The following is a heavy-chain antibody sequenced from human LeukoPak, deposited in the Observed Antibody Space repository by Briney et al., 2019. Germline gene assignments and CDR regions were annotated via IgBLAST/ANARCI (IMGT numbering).Heavy chain of an antibody. CDR2: INSDGSST. J-gene: IGHJ6*03. Sequence: QTGGSLRLSCAASGFTFSSYWMHWVRQAPGKGLVWVSRINSDGSSTSYADSVKGRFTISRDNAKNTLYLQMNSLRAEDTAVYYCAREKYQLLSGWDYYYYYMDVWGKGTTVTVSS. V-gene: IGHV3-74*01. CDR1: GFTFSSYW. CDR3: AREKYQLLSGWDYYYYYMDV. D-gene: IGHD2-2*01.